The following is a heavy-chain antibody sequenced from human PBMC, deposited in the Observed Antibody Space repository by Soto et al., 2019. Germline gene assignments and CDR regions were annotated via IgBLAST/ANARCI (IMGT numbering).Heavy chain of an antibody. V-gene: IGHV3-30*03. CDR1: GFTFSTFD. D-gene: IGHD2-2*01. CDR2: ISSPGTNK. CDR3: ASFCSTTICYLSGMDV. Sequence: ESGGGVVQPGGSLRLSCATSGFTFSTFDMHWVRQAPGKGLEWVSLISSPGTNKYYADSVKGRFTISRDNSKNTLYLQMNTLRAEDTGVYYCASFCSTTICYLSGMDVWGHGTRVTVSS. J-gene: IGHJ6*02.